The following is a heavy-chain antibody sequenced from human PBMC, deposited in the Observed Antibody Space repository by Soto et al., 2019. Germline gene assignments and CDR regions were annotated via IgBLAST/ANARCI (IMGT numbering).Heavy chain of an antibody. D-gene: IGHD1-7*01. CDR1: GVSISNFY. V-gene: IGHV4-4*07. J-gene: IGHJ4*02. CDR2: IYPTGST. CDR3: ASNNWNYHYFDY. Sequence: SETLSLTCNVCGVSISNFYWCWIRQPAGKGLEWIGRIYPTGSTSYNPSLKSRVTMSVDTSKNQFSMQLNSVTAADTAVYYCASNNWNYHYFDYWGQGSL.